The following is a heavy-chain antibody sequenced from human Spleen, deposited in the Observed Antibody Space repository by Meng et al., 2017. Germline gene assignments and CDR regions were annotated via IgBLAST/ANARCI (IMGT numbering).Heavy chain of an antibody. V-gene: IGHV4-34*01. CDR1: GGSFSGYY. CDR2: INHSGST. Sequence: SETLSLTCAVYGGSFSGYYWSWIRQPPGKGLEWIGEINHSGSTNYNPSLKSRVTISVDTSKNQFSLKLSSVTAADTAVYYCARGTGLREDYWGQGTLVTVSS. J-gene: IGHJ4*02. D-gene: IGHD4-17*01. CDR3: ARGTGLREDY.